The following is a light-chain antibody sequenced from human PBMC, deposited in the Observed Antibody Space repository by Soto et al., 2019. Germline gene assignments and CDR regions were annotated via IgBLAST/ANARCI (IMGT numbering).Light chain of an antibody. Sequence: EVVLTQSPVTLSLSPGERATLSCRASQSFRGLLAWYQQKPGQAPRLLIYDAYNRATGIPPRFSGSGSGTDVTLTISSLEPEDSAVYYCQQRHMWPITFGQGTRLESK. CDR2: DAY. CDR1: QSFRGL. CDR3: QQRHMWPIT. J-gene: IGKJ5*01. V-gene: IGKV3-11*01.